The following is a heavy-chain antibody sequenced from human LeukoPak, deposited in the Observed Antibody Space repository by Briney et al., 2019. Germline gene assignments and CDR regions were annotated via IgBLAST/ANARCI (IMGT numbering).Heavy chain of an antibody. D-gene: IGHD3-3*01. CDR2: IYPRDSDI. V-gene: IGHV5-51*01. Sequence: GESLKISCKASGYSFTFYRIGWVRQMPGKGLEWMGIIYPRDSDITYSPSFQGQVTISADKSIRTAYLQWSSLKASDTAMYYCARGVFDSYFDYWGQGTLVTVSS. J-gene: IGHJ4*02. CDR1: GYSFTFYR. CDR3: ARGVFDSYFDY.